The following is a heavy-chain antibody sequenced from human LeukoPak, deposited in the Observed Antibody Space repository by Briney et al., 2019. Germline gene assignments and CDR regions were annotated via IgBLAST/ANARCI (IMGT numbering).Heavy chain of an antibody. J-gene: IGHJ4*02. Sequence: SETLSLTCTVSGGSISSSSYYWGWIRQPPGKGLEWIGSIYYSGSTNYNPSLKSRVTISVDTSKNQFSLKLSSVTAADTAVYYCARGRDTAMATPFDYWGQGTLVTVSS. V-gene: IGHV4-39*07. CDR1: GGSISSSSYY. CDR3: ARGRDTAMATPFDY. D-gene: IGHD5-18*01. CDR2: IYYSGST.